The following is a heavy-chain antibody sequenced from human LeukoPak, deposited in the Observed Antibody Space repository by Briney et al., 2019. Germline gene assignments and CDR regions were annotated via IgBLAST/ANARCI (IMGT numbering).Heavy chain of an antibody. CDR2: TYSGGST. Sequence: GGSLRLSCTASGFTVSSNYMSWVRQAPGKGLEWVSVTYSGGSTSYADSVKGRFTISRDNSKNTLYLQMNSLRAEDTAVYYCARFTHGGDFDYWGQGTLVTVSS. D-gene: IGHD2-21*01. J-gene: IGHJ4*02. CDR3: ARFTHGGDFDY. V-gene: IGHV3-66*01. CDR1: GFTVSSNY.